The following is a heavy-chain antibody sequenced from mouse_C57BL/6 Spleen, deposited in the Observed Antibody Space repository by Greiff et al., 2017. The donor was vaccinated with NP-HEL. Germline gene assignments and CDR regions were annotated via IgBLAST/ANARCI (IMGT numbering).Heavy chain of an antibody. CDR3: ARKGYGSPIYFDY. V-gene: IGHV1-66*01. J-gene: IGHJ2*01. CDR1: GYSFTSYY. D-gene: IGHD1-1*01. CDR2: IYPGSGNT. Sequence: VQLQQSGPELVKPGASVKISCKASGYSFTSYYIHWVKQRPGQGLEWIGWIYPGSGNTKYNEKFKGKATLTADTSSSTAYMQLSSLTSEDSAVYYCARKGYGSPIYFDYWGQGTTLTVSS.